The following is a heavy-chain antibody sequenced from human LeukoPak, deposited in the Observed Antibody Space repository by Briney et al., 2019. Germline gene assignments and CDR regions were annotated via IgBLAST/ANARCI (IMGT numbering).Heavy chain of an antibody. Sequence: ASVKVSCKASGYTFTSYYMHWVRQAPGQGLEWMGIINPSGGSTSYAQKFQGRVTMTRDTSISTAYMELSRLRSDDTAVYYCARDPLHGDYVSGREYYYYYYMDVWGKGTTVTVSS. CDR3: ARDPLHGDYVSGREYYYYYYMDV. J-gene: IGHJ6*03. D-gene: IGHD4-17*01. V-gene: IGHV1-46*01. CDR2: INPSGGST. CDR1: GYTFTSYY.